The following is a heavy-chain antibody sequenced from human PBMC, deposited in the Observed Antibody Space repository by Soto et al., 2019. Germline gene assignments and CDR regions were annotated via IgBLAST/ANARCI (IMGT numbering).Heavy chain of an antibody. CDR3: ARADIVVVPAADYWFDP. Sequence: SETLSLTCTVSGGSISSYYWSWIRQPPGKGLELIGYIYYSGSTNYNPSLKSRVTISVDTSKNQFSLKLSSVTAADTAVYYCARADIVVVPAADYWFDPWGQGTLVTVS. CDR2: IYYSGST. CDR1: GGSISSYY. V-gene: IGHV4-59*08. J-gene: IGHJ5*02. D-gene: IGHD2-2*01.